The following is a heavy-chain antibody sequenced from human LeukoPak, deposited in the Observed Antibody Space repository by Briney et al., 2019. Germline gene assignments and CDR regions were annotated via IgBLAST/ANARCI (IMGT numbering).Heavy chain of an antibody. CDR3: AKDKTDFVLLWFGELCPFDY. V-gene: IGHV3-30*18. J-gene: IGHJ4*02. D-gene: IGHD3-10*01. CDR2: ISYDGSNK. Sequence: HPGGSLRLSCAASGFTFSSYGMHWVRQAPGKGLEWVAVISYDGSNKYYADSVKGRFTISRDNSKNTLYLQMNSLRAEDTAVYYCAKDKTDFVLLWFGELCPFDYWGQGTLVTVSS. CDR1: GFTFSSYG.